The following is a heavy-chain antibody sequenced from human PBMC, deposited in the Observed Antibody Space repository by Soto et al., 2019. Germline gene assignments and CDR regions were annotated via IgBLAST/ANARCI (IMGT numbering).Heavy chain of an antibody. CDR1: GYTFTSYG. CDR2: ISAYNGNT. D-gene: IGHD6-19*01. CDR3: ARIIAVAGLGSNYYYGMDV. J-gene: IGHJ6*02. Sequence: QVQLVQSGAEVKKPGASVKVSCKASGYTFTSYGISWVRQAPGQGFEWMGWISAYNGNTNYAQKLQGRVTMTTDTSTSTAYMELRSLRSDDTAVYYCARIIAVAGLGSNYYYGMDVWGQGTTVTVSS. V-gene: IGHV1-18*01.